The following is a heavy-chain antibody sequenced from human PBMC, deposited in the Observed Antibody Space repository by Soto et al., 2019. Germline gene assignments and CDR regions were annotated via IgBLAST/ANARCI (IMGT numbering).Heavy chain of an antibody. D-gene: IGHD3-22*01. V-gene: IGHV1-69*12. CDR3: AVTMTNYYYYGMDV. J-gene: IGHJ6*02. Sequence: QVQLVQSGAEVKKPGSSVKVSCKASGGTFSSYAISWVRQAPGQGLEWMGGIIPIFGTADCAQKFQGRVTITAGESTSTAYMELSSLRSEDTAVYYCAVTMTNYYYYGMDVWGQGTTVTVSS. CDR2: IIPIFGTA. CDR1: GGTFSSYA.